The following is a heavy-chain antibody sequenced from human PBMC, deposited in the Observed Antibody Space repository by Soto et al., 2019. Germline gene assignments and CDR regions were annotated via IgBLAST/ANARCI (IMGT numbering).Heavy chain of an antibody. D-gene: IGHD2-21*02. CDR2: SYWDDDK. CDR3: AHRVLRTVVGLVTTTASYFDF. Sequence: QITLNESGPTVVRPTETLTLTCRFSGFSLTTRGGGVGWIRQSPGKAPEWLAPSYWDDDKRYSASLKSRPTMTKDTSTNQAAMSASDLDPTDTAPCYCAHRVLRTVVGLVTTTASYFDFWSPGAPVAVSS. J-gene: IGHJ4*02. CDR1: GFSLTTRGGG. V-gene: IGHV2-5*02.